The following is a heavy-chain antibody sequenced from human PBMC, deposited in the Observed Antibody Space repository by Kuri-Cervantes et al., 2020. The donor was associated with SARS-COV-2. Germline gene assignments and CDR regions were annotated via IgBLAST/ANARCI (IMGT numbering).Heavy chain of an antibody. CDR3: VRDSCSGDCYSGGDY. CDR1: GFTFSNYG. CDR2: IWYDGSKR. Sequence: GGSLRLSCAASGFTFSNYGMHWVRQAPGKGLEWVALIWYDGSKRHYANSVRGRFTISRDQSKNTLFLQMNSLRAEDTAVYYCVRDSCSGDCYSGGDYWGQGTLVTVSS. V-gene: IGHV3-33*01. D-gene: IGHD2-21*02. J-gene: IGHJ4*02.